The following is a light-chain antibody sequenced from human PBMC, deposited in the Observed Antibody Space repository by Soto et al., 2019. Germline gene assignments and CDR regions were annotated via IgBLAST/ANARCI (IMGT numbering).Light chain of an antibody. V-gene: IGLV2-14*01. CDR1: SSDVGGYHY. Sequence: QSALTQPASVSGSPGQSITISCTGTSSDVGGYHYVSWYQQHPGKAPKLIIYEVTNRPSGVSSRFSGSKSGNTASLTISGLQAEDEADYYCSSFTSSSTLARVFGGGTKVTVL. J-gene: IGLJ3*02. CDR2: EVT. CDR3: SSFTSSSTLARV.